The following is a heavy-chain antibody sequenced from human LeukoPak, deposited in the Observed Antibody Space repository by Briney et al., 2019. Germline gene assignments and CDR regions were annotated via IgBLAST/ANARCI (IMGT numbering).Heavy chain of an antibody. Sequence: PGGSLRLSCAASGFTFSSYSMNWVRQAPGKGLEWVSYISSSSSTIYYADSVKGRFTISRDNAKNSLYLQMNSLRDEDTAVYYCARDLFPNYYGSGFLQYYYYYGMDVWGQGTTVTVSS. CDR1: GFTFSSYS. CDR3: ARDLFPNYYGSGFLQYYYYYGMDV. CDR2: ISSSSSTI. D-gene: IGHD3-10*01. J-gene: IGHJ6*02. V-gene: IGHV3-48*02.